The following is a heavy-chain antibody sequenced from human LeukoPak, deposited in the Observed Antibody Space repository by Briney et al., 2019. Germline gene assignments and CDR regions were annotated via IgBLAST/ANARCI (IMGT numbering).Heavy chain of an antibody. CDR2: IGGDGGEK. J-gene: IGHJ3*01. D-gene: IGHD3-9*01. Sequence: PGGSLRLSCVGSGFTFGDFAKSWVRQAPGAGPEWVSVIGGDGGEKYYADFVKGRFTISRDNSENTMYLQMSSLRAEDTAVYYCAKDYFRRNGVYDAFDLSGHETTVTVS. CDR3: AKDYFRRNGVYDAFDL. V-gene: IGHV3-23*01. CDR1: GFTFGDFA.